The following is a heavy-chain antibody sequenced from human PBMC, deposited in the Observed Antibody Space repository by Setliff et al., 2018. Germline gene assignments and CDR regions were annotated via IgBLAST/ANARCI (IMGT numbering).Heavy chain of an antibody. CDR2: ISGSDQTT. Sequence: PGGSLRLSCAASGFTFSSYAITWVRQAPGKGLEWVSMISGSDQTTYYADSGKGRFTISRNNSKKTVYLEMKSVRAEDTAVYYCAKRGPYCSGGTCHYYFDYWGQGTLVTVSS. D-gene: IGHD2-15*01. CDR3: AKRGPYCSGGTCHYYFDY. J-gene: IGHJ4*02. CDR1: GFTFSSYA. V-gene: IGHV3-23*01.